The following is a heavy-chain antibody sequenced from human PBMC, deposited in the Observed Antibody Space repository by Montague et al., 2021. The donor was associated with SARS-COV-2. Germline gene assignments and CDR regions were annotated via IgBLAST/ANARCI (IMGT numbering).Heavy chain of an antibody. Sequence: TLSLTCTVSGGSISSGGYYWSWIRQHPGKGLEWIGYIYYSGSTYYNPSLESRVTISVDTSKNQFSLELSSVTAADTAVYYCARSSAASITICAVSNTYLYFDLWGRGTLVTVSS. D-gene: IGHD3-3*01. CDR2: IYYSGST. V-gene: IGHV4-31*03. CDR3: ARSSAASITICAVSNTYLYFDL. CDR1: GGSISSGGYY. J-gene: IGHJ2*01.